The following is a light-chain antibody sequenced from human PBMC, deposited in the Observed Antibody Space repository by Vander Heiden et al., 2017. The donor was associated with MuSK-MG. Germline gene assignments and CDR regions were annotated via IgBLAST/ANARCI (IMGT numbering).Light chain of an antibody. Sequence: QSALTQSASVSRSPGQSITISCTGTSSDVGDYNYVSWYQQRPGKVPRLVIYDVSSRPSGVSNRFSGSKSGNTASLTISGLQADDEADYYCASFSVTTTVVFGGGTKVTVL. J-gene: IGLJ2*01. CDR2: DVS. CDR3: ASFSVTTTVV. CDR1: SSDVGDYNY. V-gene: IGLV2-14*03.